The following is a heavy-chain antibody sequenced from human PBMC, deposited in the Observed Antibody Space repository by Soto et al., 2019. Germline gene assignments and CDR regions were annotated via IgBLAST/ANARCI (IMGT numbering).Heavy chain of an antibody. Sequence: SVKVSCKASGGTFSSYAISWVRQAPGQGLEWKGRIIPIFGTANYAQKFQGRVTITADESTSTAYMEMSSLRSEDTAVYYCARGSIAARRYYYYYGMDVWGQGTTVTVSS. CDR2: IIPIFGTA. CDR3: ARGSIAARRYYYYYGMDV. CDR1: GGTFSSYA. V-gene: IGHV1-69*13. J-gene: IGHJ6*02. D-gene: IGHD6-6*01.